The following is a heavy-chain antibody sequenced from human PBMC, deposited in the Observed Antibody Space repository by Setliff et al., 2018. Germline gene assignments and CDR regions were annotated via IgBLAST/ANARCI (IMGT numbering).Heavy chain of an antibody. V-gene: IGHV1-69*13. CDR1: GGTFNTYA. Sequence: VKVSCKASGGTFNTYAISWVRQAPGQGLEWMGGIIPIFGTTNYAQKFQGRVTITADESTSTAYMELSSLRSEDTAVYYCARDFLGIHIDHGNALDDYWGQGTLVTVSS. J-gene: IGHJ4*02. D-gene: IGHD4-17*01. CDR2: IIPIFGTT. CDR3: ARDFLGIHIDHGNALDDY.